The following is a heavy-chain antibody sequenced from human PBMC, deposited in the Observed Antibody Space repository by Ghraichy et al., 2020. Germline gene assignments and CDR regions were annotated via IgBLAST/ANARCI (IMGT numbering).Heavy chain of an antibody. D-gene: IGHD1-20*01. CDR2: ISYDGSNK. V-gene: IGHV3-30*18. CDR1: GFTFSSYG. J-gene: IGHJ6*02. Sequence: GGSLRLSCAASGFTFSSYGMHWVRQAPGKGLEWVAVISYDGSNKYYADSVKGRFTISRDNSKNTLYLQMNSLRAEDTAVYYCAKGMYNWNPSYRVKNYYYYYGMDVWGQGTTVTVSS. CDR3: AKGMYNWNPSYRVKNYYYYYGMDV.